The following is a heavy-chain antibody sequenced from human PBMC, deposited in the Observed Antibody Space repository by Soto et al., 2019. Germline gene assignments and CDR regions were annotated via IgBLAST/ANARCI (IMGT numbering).Heavy chain of an antibody. J-gene: IGHJ5*02. CDR1: GFTFSSYA. D-gene: IGHD6-19*01. CDR2: ISYDGSNK. Sequence: VGSLRLSCAASGFTFSSYAMHWVRQAPGKGLEWVAVISYDGSNKYYADSVKGRFTTSRDNSKNTLYLQMNSLRAEDTAVYYCARPLKQWKNWFDPWGQGTLVTVSS. CDR3: ARPLKQWKNWFDP. V-gene: IGHV3-30-3*01.